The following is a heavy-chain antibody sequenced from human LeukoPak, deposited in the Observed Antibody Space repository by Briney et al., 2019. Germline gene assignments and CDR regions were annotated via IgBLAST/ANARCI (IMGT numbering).Heavy chain of an antibody. J-gene: IGHJ4*02. CDR1: GGSISSGGYY. CDR3: ARVGSRDNFHFDY. V-gene: IGHV4-31*03. D-gene: IGHD2-15*01. Sequence: PSETLSLTCTVSGGSISSGGYYWSWIRQHPGKGLEWIGYIYYTGTTDYNPSLKGRVTISRDTSKNQFSLSLSSVTAADTAVFYCARVGSRDNFHFDYWGQGTLVTVSS. CDR2: IYYTGTT.